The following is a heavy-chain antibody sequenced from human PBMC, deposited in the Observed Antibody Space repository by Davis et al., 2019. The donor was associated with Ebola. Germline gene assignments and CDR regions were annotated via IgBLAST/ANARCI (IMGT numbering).Heavy chain of an antibody. D-gene: IGHD1-26*01. V-gene: IGHV4-30-4*08. Sequence: PSETLSLTCTVSGASVSSAGVYWTWVRQRPGKGLEWIGYIYDSGNTDDWTTDYNESLRSRVSMSDDTSKNQFSLKMTSVTAADTAVYYCARARGGSYYPSFDFWGQGTLVTVSS. CDR3: ARARGGSYYPSFDF. CDR1: GASVSSAGVY. CDR2: IYDSGNTDDWTT. J-gene: IGHJ4*02.